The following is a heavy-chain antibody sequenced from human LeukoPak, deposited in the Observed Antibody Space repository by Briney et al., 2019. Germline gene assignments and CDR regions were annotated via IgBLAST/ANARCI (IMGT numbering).Heavy chain of an antibody. CDR3: ARGYYYDSSGPEDY. Sequence: GGSLRLSCAASGFTFSRYWMHWVRQAQGKGLGWVSRINSDGSSTSYADSVKGRFTISRDNAKNTLYLQMSSLRAEDTAVYYCARGYYYDSSGPEDYWGQGTLVTVSS. J-gene: IGHJ4*02. CDR2: INSDGSST. CDR1: GFTFSRYW. D-gene: IGHD3-22*01. V-gene: IGHV3-74*01.